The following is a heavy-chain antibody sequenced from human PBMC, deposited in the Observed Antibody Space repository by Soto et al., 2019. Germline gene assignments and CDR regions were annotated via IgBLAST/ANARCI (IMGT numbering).Heavy chain of an antibody. CDR3: ARARYDFWSGYEVAVADGMDV. V-gene: IGHV1-69*06. CDR1: GGTFSSYA. Sequence: SVKVSCKASGGTFSSYAISWVRQAPGQGLEWMGGIIPIFGTANYAQKFQGRVTITADKSTSTAYMELSSLRSEDTAVYYCARARYDFWSGYEVAVADGMDVWGQGTTVTVS. D-gene: IGHD3-3*01. CDR2: IIPIFGTA. J-gene: IGHJ6*02.